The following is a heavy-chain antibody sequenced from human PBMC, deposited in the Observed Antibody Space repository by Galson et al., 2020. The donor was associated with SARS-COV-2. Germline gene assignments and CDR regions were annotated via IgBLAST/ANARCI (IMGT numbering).Heavy chain of an antibody. D-gene: IGHD2-8*01. CDR3: ARDRYCTNGVCYTGFDY. J-gene: IGHJ4*02. Sequence: EGSLRLSCEASGLTLSSYAMPWARTAPGKGLAWVAVISYVGSNKYYADSVKGRFTISRDNSKNTLYLQMNSLRAEDTAVYYCARDRYCTNGVCYTGFDYWGQGTLVTVSS. V-gene: IGHV3-30*16. CDR1: GLTLSSYA. CDR2: ISYVGSNK.